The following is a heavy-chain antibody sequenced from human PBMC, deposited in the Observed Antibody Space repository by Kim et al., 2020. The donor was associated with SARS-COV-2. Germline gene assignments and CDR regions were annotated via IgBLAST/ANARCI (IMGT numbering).Heavy chain of an antibody. CDR3: AGDRVYRDYVNGAFDI. D-gene: IGHD4-17*01. V-gene: IGHV3-33*01. J-gene: IGHJ3*02. CDR1: ASTFSNYG. Sequence: GGSLRLSCAASASTFSNYGMHWVRQAPGKGLEWVAVIWYDGSNKYYADSLRGRFTISRDNSKNTLYLQMDRLRAEDTAVYYCAGDRVYRDYVNGAFDIWGQGTMVTVSS. CDR2: IWYDGSNK.